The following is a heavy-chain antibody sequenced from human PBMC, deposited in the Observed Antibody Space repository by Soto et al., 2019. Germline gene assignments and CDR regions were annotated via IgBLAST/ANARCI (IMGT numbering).Heavy chain of an antibody. D-gene: IGHD3-22*01. CDR3: ARQADHYDRNSFGY. V-gene: IGHV5-51*01. CDR2: IYPGDSDT. J-gene: IGHJ4*02. Sequence: AGALTISCKVSGYNFTTYWIGWVRHMPGKGLEWMGVIYPGDSDTRFSPSFQGQVTISVDMSISTAYLQWSSLKASDTAMYYCARQADHYDRNSFGYWGQGTLVTVSS. CDR1: GYNFTTYW.